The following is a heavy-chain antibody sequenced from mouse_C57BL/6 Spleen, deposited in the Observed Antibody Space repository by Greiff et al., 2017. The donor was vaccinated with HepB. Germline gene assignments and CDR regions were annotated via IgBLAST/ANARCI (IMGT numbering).Heavy chain of an antibody. CDR3: ARSDYDFAY. V-gene: IGHV1-42*01. D-gene: IGHD2-4*01. CDR2: INPSTGGT. J-gene: IGHJ3*01. CDR1: GYSFTGYY. Sequence: VQLQQSGPELVKPGASVKISCKASGYSFTGYYMNWVKQSPEKSLEWIGEINPSTGGTTYNQKFKAKATLTVDKSSSTAYMQLKSLTSEDSAVYYCARSDYDFAYWGQGTLVTVSA.